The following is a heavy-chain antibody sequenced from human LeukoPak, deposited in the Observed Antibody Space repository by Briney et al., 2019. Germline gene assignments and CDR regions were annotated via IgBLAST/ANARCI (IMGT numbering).Heavy chain of an antibody. CDR1: RYTLTELS. CDR2: FDPEDGET. J-gene: IGHJ4*02. D-gene: IGHD6-19*01. Sequence: ASVKVSCKVSRYTLTELSMHWVRQAPGKGLEWMGGFDPEDGETIYAQKFQGRVTMTEDTSTDTAYMELSSLRSEDTAVYYCATRECSSGCPLDYWGQGTLVTVSS. V-gene: IGHV1-24*01. CDR3: ATRECSSGCPLDY.